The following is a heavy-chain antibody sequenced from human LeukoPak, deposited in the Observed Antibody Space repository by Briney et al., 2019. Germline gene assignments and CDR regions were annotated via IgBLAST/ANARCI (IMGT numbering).Heavy chain of an antibody. CDR1: SGSITNDY. CDR3: ARDWPTYYYDSSGRYYYYYYGMDV. J-gene: IGHJ6*02. CDR2: IYYSGST. D-gene: IGHD3-22*01. V-gene: IGHV4-59*01. Sequence: SETLSLTCTVSSGSITNDYWTWIRQPPGKGLEWIGYIYYSGSTNYNPSLKSRVTISVDTSKNQFSLKLSSVTAADTAVYYCARDWPTYYYDSSGRYYYYYYGMDVWGQGTRSPSP.